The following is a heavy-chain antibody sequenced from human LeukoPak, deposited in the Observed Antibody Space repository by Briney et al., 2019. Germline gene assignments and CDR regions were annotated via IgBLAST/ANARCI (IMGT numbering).Heavy chain of an antibody. V-gene: IGHV4-59*01. CDR3: ARDLIYYDSSGYHNDAFDI. D-gene: IGHD3-22*01. J-gene: IGHJ3*02. CDR1: GGSISSYY. Sequence: SDTLSLTCTVSGGSISSYYWSWIRQPPGQGLEWIGYIYYSGSTNYNPSLKSRVTISVDTSKNQFSLKLSSVTAADTAVYYCARDLIYYDSSGYHNDAFDIWGQGTMVTVSS. CDR2: IYYSGST.